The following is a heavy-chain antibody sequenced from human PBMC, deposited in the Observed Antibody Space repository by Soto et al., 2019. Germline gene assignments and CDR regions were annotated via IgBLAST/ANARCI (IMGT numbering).Heavy chain of an antibody. CDR1: GFTFSSYA. D-gene: IGHD5-18*01. J-gene: IGHJ4*02. Sequence: PVGSLRLSCAASGFTFSSYAMTWVRQAPGMGLQWVSTISGSGAGTYYADSVKGRFTISRDNSKKTLYLQMNSLRVDDTAVYYCAKEGIGGYSHGYDYWGQGILVTVSS. CDR2: ISGSGAGT. CDR3: AKEGIGGYSHGYDY. V-gene: IGHV3-23*01.